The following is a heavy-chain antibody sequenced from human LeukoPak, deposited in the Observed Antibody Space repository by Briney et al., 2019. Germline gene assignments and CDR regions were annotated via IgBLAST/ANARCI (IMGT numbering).Heavy chain of an antibody. D-gene: IGHD6-13*01. CDR1: GFTVSSNY. CDR3: AKFPTSSFSSWFDP. CDR2: IYSGGST. J-gene: IGHJ5*02. V-gene: IGHV3-66*01. Sequence: GGSLRLSCAASGFTVSSNYMSWVRQAPGKGLEWVSVIYSGGSTYYADSVKGRFTISRDNSKNTLYLQMNSLRAEDTAVYYCAKFPTSSFSSWFDPWGQGTLVTVSS.